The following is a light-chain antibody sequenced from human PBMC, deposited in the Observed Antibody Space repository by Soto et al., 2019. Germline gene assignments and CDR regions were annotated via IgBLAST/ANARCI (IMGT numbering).Light chain of an antibody. V-gene: IGLV2-14*01. CDR2: EVG. J-gene: IGLJ1*01. Sequence: QSVLTRPASVSGSLGQSINISCTGSNSDVGGHNYVSWYQQHPGKAPKLMIYEVGIRPSGVSTRFSGSKSGNTASLTISGLQAEDEADYYCSSYTSTILYVFGTGTKVTVL. CDR1: NSDVGGHNY. CDR3: SSYTSTILYV.